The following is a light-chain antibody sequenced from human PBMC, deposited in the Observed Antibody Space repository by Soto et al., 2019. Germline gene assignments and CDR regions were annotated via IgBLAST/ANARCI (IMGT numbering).Light chain of an antibody. V-gene: IGKV3-11*01. Sequence: EVVLTQSPVPLSLSPGERATLSCRASQSFRGLLAWYQQKPGQAPRLLIYDAYNRATGIPPRFSGSGSGTDFTLTLSSLEPEDSAVYDCQQRHMWPITFGQGTRLEIK. CDR3: QQRHMWPIT. CDR2: DAY. J-gene: IGKJ5*01. CDR1: QSFRGL.